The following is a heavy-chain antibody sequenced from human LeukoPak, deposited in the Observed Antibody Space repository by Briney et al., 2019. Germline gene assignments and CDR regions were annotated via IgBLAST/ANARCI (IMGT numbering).Heavy chain of an antibody. D-gene: IGHD6-13*01. CDR1: GFTFSSYS. V-gene: IGHV3-21*01. J-gene: IGHJ4*02. CDR3: AREGAYSSSWYDY. CDR2: ISSSSSYI. Sequence: PGGSLRLSCAASGFTFSSYSMNWVRQAPGKGLEWVSSISSSSSYIYYADSVKGRFTISRDNAKNSLYLQMNSLRDEDTAVYYCAREGAYSSSWYDYWGQGTLVTVSS.